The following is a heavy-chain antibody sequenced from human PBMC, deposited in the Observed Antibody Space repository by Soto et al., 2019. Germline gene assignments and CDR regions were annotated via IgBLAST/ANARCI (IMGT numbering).Heavy chain of an antibody. V-gene: IGHV3-30*18. CDR3: AKDSPFRSGYIKGYFDY. D-gene: IGHD3-3*01. Sequence: GGSLRLSCAASGFTFSSYGMHWVRQAPGKGLEWVAVISYDGSNKYYADSVKGRFTISRDNSKNTLYLQMNSLRAEDTAVYYCAKDSPFRSGYIKGYFDYWGQGTLVTVSS. J-gene: IGHJ4*02. CDR2: ISYDGSNK. CDR1: GFTFSSYG.